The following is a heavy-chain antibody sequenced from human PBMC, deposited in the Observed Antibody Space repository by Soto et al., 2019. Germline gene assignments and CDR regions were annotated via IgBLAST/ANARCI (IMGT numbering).Heavy chain of an antibody. CDR1: GFTFSSHW. V-gene: IGHV3-7*05. J-gene: IGHJ5*02. D-gene: IGHD6-19*01. CDR2: IGQDGTEK. Sequence: GGSLRLSCAVSGFTFSSHWMTLVRQAPGKGLEWVATIGQDGTEKEYVDSVKGRFTISRDNAKNSLYLQMNSLRVEDTALYYCARDLGWYVLDHWGQGALVTVSS. CDR3: ARDLGWYVLDH.